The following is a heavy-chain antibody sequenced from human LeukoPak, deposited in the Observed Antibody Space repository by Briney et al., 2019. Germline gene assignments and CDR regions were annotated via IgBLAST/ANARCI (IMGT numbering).Heavy chain of an antibody. CDR3: AKDLSPLSWELLQGY. Sequence: TGGSLRLSCAASGFTFSSYAMSWVRQAPGKGLEWVSAISGSGGSTYYADSVKGRFTISRDNSKNTLYLQMNSLRAEDTAVYYCAKDLSPLSWELLQGYWGQGTLVTVSS. D-gene: IGHD1-26*01. CDR1: GFTFSSYA. J-gene: IGHJ4*02. V-gene: IGHV3-23*01. CDR2: ISGSGGST.